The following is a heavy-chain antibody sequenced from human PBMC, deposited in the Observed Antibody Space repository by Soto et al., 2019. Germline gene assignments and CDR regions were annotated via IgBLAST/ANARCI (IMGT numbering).Heavy chain of an antibody. CDR2: IYYSGST. CDR1: GGSISSSSYY. J-gene: IGHJ4*02. CDR3: ARPGGSGWFYFDS. D-gene: IGHD6-13*01. Sequence: SETLSLSCTVSGGSISSSSYYWGWIRQPPGKGLEWIGSIYYSGSTYYNPSLKSRVTISVDTSKNHFSLKLTSVTAADTAVYYFARPGGSGWFYFDSWGQGSQVTVSS. V-gene: IGHV4-39*02.